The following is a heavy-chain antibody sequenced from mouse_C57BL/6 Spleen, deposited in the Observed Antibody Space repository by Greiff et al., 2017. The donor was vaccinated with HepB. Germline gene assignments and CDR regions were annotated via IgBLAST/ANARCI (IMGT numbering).Heavy chain of an antibody. D-gene: IGHD2-2*01. Sequence: EVQLQQSGAELVTPGASVKLSCTASGFNIKDDYMHWVKQRPEQGLEWIGWIDPENGDTEYASKFQGKATITAGTSSNTAYMQLSSLTSEDTAVYYCTTGGLGRDYWGQGTTLTVSS. V-gene: IGHV14-4*01. CDR3: TTGGLGRDY. J-gene: IGHJ2*01. CDR2: IDPENGDT. CDR1: GFNIKDDY.